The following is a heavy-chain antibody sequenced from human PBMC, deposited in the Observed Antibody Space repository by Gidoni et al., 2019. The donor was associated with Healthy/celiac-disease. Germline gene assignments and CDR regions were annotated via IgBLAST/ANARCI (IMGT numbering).Heavy chain of an antibody. CDR3: AKVNCSSTSCYRNYFDY. D-gene: IGHD2-2*02. CDR2: ISGSGGST. J-gene: IGHJ4*02. CDR1: GFTFSSYA. Sequence: EVQLLESGGGLVQPGGSLRLSCAASGFTFSSYAMSWVRQAPGKGLEWVSAISGSGGSTYYADSVKGRFTISRDNSKNTLYLQMNSLRAEDTAVYYCAKVNCSSTSCYRNYFDYWGQGTLVTVSS. V-gene: IGHV3-23*01.